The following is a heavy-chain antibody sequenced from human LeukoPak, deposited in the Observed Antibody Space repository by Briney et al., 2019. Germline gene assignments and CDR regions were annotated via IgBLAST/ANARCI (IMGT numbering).Heavy chain of an antibody. CDR1: GVTFSSYE. J-gene: IGHJ5*02. CDR2: ISSSGSTI. V-gene: IGHV3-48*03. CDR3: ARDGAYSSSWVWFDP. Sequence: PGGSLRLCCAASGVTFSSYEMNWVRQAPGKGLEWVSYISSSGSTIYYADSVKGRFTISRDNAKNSLYLQMNSLRAEDTAVYYCARDGAYSSSWVWFDPWGQGTLVTVSS. D-gene: IGHD6-13*01.